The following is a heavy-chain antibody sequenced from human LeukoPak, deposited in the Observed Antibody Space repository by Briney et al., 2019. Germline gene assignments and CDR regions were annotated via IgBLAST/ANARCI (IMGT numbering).Heavy chain of an antibody. CDR1: GESITNYY. CDR2: ISYSGST. CDR3: AREGGFYRPLDY. V-gene: IGHV4-59*12. J-gene: IGHJ4*02. Sequence: PSETLSLTCTVSGESITNYYWSWIRQPPGKGLEWIGYISYSGSTNYNPSLKSRVTISVDTSKNQFSLKLTSVTAADTAVYYCAREGGFYRPLDYSGQGTLVTVSS. D-gene: IGHD3-3*01.